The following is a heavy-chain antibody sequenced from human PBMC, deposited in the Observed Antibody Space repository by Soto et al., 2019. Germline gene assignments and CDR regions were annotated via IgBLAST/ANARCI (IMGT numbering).Heavy chain of an antibody. CDR3: ERNRRIQLWLSWFVP. D-gene: IGHD5-18*01. J-gene: IGHJ5*02. CDR2: INHSGST. CDR1: GGSFSGYY. V-gene: IGHV4-34*01. Sequence: SETLSLTCAVYGGSFSGYYWSWIRQPPGKGLEWIGEINHSGSTNYNPSLKSRVTISVDTSKNQFSLKLSSVTAADTAVYYCERNRRIQLWLSWFVPWGQGTLATVYS.